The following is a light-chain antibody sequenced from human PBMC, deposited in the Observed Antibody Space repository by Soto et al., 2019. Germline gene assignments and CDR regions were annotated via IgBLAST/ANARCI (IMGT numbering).Light chain of an antibody. CDR3: QQYDDLPYT. CDR2: DVS. J-gene: IGKJ2*01. CDR1: QEISNA. V-gene: IGKV1-33*01. Sequence: DIQMIQSPSSLSASIGDRVTITCRTSQEISNALNWYQQKPGKAPKLLIYDVSHLETGVPSRFSGGGSGTDFTFTINSLQAEDIATYYSQQYDDLPYTFGQGTKLEIK.